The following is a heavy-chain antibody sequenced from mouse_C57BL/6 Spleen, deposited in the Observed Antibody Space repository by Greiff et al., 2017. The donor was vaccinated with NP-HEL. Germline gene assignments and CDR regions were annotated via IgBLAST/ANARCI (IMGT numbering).Heavy chain of an antibody. CDR3: ATYDGYYAWFAY. J-gene: IGHJ3*01. CDR2: IHPNSGST. Sequence: VQLQQPGAELVKPGASVKLSCKASGYTFTSYWMHWVKQRPGQGLEWIGMIHPNSGSTNYNEKFKSKATLTVDKSSSTAYMQLSSLTSEDSAVYYCATYDGYYAWFAYWGKGTLVTGAA. D-gene: IGHD2-3*01. V-gene: IGHV1-64*01. CDR1: GYTFTSYW.